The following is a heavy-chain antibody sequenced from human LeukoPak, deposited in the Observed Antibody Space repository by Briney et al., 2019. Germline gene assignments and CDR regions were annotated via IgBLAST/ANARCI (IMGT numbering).Heavy chain of an antibody. CDR3: AKDDADGSGSYYNVPPLNY. CDR2: INGSGGST. V-gene: IGHV3-23*01. Sequence: GGSLRLSCAAYGFTFSSYAMSWVRQAPGKGLEWVSAINGSGGSTYYADSEKGRFTIPKDNCKNQQSLQMNSLRAEDTAVYYCAKDDADGSGSYYNVPPLNYWGQGTLVTVSS. CDR1: GFTFSSYA. J-gene: IGHJ4*02. D-gene: IGHD3-10*01.